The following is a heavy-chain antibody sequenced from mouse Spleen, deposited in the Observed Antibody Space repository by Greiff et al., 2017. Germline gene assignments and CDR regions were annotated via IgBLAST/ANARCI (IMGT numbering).Heavy chain of an antibody. V-gene: IGHV5-12*02. Sequence: EVQGVESGGGLVQPGGSLQLSCATSGFDFTGYYFHWVRQTPEKRLEWVACISDGGETTYYSDTMEGRFTIYRDNAKNILYLQMSRLKSEDTAMYYCVRQDYYSTGYYFDYWGQGTTLTVSS. CDR1: GFDFTGYY. D-gene: IGHD2-5*01. CDR3: VRQDYYSTGYYFDY. CDR2: ISDGGETT. J-gene: IGHJ2*01.